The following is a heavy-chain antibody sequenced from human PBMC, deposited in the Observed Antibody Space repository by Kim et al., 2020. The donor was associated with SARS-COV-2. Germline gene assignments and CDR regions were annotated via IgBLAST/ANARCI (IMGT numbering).Heavy chain of an antibody. D-gene: IGHD3-22*01. CDR1: GYTFTSYG. CDR3: ARDVPPTPYYYDSSGYYGVGNAFDI. V-gene: IGHV1-18*04. Sequence: ASVKVSCKASGYTFTSYGISWVRQAPGQGLEWMGWISAYNGNTNYAQKLQGRVTMTTDTSTSTAYMELRSLRSDDTAVYYCARDVPPTPYYYDSSGYYGVGNAFDIWGQGTMVTVSS. CDR2: ISAYNGNT. J-gene: IGHJ3*02.